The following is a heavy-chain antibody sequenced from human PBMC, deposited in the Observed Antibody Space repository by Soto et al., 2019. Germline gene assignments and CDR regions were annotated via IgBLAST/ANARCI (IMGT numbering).Heavy chain of an antibody. V-gene: IGHV3-30-3*01. CDR3: ARDGQYSYGTFGY. Sequence: PGGSLRISCAASGFTFSSYAMHWVRQAPGKGLEWVAVISYDGSNKYYADSVKGRFTISRDNSKNTLYLQMNSLRAEDTAVYYCARDGQYSYGTFGYWGQGTLVTVSS. CDR2: ISYDGSNK. CDR1: GFTFSSYA. D-gene: IGHD5-18*01. J-gene: IGHJ4*02.